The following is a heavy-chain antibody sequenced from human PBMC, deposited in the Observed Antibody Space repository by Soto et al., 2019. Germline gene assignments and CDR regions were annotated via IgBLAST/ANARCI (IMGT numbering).Heavy chain of an antibody. Sequence: GSLRLSCSASGFTFTSFAIHWVRQAPGKGLEWVAVISENGVNKYSAESVRGRFVISRDNSKNTVELEMNSLRPEDTAIYFCARRLTKTVSALGYWGQGTLVTVS. D-gene: IGHD2-8*01. CDR1: GFTFTSFA. V-gene: IGHV3-30*09. J-gene: IGHJ4*02. CDR2: ISENGVNK. CDR3: ARRLTKTVSALGY.